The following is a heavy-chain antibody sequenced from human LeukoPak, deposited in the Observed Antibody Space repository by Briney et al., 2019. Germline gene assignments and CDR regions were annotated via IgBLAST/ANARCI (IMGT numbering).Heavy chain of an antibody. CDR1: GFTFSNAW. V-gene: IGHV3-15*01. CDR3: TTEPLVEQWLVTFDY. J-gene: IGHJ4*02. Sequence: GGSLRLSCAASGFTFSNAWMSWVRQAPGKGLEWVGRIKSKTDGGTTDYAAPVKGRFTISRDDSKNTLYLQMNSLKTEDTAVYYCTTEPLVEQWLVTFDYWGQGTLVTVSS. CDR2: IKSKTDGGTT. D-gene: IGHD6-19*01.